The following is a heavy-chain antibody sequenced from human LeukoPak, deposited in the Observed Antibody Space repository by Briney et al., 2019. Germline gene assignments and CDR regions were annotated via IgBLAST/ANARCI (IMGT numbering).Heavy chain of an antibody. CDR3: ARYIAVTGSWFDP. J-gene: IGHJ5*02. V-gene: IGHV1-18*01. D-gene: IGHD6-19*01. CDR1: GCTFTSYG. Sequence: GASVKVSCKASGCTFTSYGISWMRQAPGQGLEWMGWIFPYNADTNHAQKFQGRVTMTTDTSTSTVYMELKSLRSDDTAVYYCARYIAVTGSWFDPWGQGTLVTVSS. CDR2: IFPYNADT.